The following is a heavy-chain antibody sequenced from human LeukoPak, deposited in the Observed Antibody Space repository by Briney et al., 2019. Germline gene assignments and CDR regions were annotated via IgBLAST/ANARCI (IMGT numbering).Heavy chain of an antibody. D-gene: IGHD3-22*01. Sequence: GGSLRLSCAASGFTFSSYEMNCVRQAPGKGLEWVSHISSSGSTIYYADSVKGRFTISRDNAKNSLYLQMNSLRVEDTAVYYCARDFSGYYDYWGQGTLVTVSS. CDR3: ARDFSGYYDY. V-gene: IGHV3-48*03. CDR1: GFTFSSYE. CDR2: ISSSGSTI. J-gene: IGHJ4*02.